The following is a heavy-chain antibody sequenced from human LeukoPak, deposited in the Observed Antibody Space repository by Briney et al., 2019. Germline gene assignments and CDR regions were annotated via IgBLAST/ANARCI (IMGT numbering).Heavy chain of an antibody. Sequence: AASVKVSCKASGYRFTGYYIHWVRQAPGQGLQWVGWINPSSGDANYAQTFQGWVTMTSDTSISTAYMELSSLSSADTAVYYCARDPGTPFDSWGQGTQVTVSS. V-gene: IGHV1-2*04. CDR1: GYRFTGYY. J-gene: IGHJ4*02. CDR2: INPSSGDA. D-gene: IGHD2-15*01. CDR3: ARDPGTPFDS.